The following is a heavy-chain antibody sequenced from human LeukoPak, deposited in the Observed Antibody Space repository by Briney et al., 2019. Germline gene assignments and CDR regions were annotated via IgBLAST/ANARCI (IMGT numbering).Heavy chain of an antibody. CDR3: ARCYDSSGRGWFDP. J-gene: IGHJ5*02. Sequence: SETLSLTCAVYGGSFSGYYWSWIRQPPGKGLEWIGEINHSGSTNYNPSLKSRVTISVDTSKNQLSLKLSSVTAADTAVYYCARCYDSSGRGWFDPWGQGTLVTVSS. CDR1: GGSFSGYY. V-gene: IGHV4-34*01. D-gene: IGHD3-22*01. CDR2: INHSGST.